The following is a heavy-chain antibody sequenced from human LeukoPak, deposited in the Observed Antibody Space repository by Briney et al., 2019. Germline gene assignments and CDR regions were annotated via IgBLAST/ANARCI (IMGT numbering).Heavy chain of an antibody. D-gene: IGHD1-26*01. CDR1: GFTFTEYY. J-gene: IGHJ1*01. CDR2: ISSSGSHM. Sequence: GGALRLSCAASGFTFTEYYMTCISQDSGEGVEWVTSISSSGSHMFYADFVKGRFTIPRDNAQNSVSLQVNSLTADDPAIYHCTTTLGATGWGQGPLVTVSS. V-gene: IGHV3-11*01. CDR3: TTTLGATG.